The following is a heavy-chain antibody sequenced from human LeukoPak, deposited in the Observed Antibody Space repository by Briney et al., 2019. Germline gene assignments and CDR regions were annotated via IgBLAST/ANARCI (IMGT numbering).Heavy chain of an antibody. J-gene: IGHJ4*02. D-gene: IGHD6-19*01. Sequence: GGSLRLSCEASGFTFSTYGFHWVRQAPGKGLEWVSFISYDGTKRDHADSVRGRFTISRENSKNTMYLRMNILRIEDMAVYYCATTGGSGWTFDYWGQGTLVTVSS. CDR1: GFTFSTYG. CDR3: ATTGGSGWTFDY. CDR2: ISYDGTKR. V-gene: IGHV3-30*03.